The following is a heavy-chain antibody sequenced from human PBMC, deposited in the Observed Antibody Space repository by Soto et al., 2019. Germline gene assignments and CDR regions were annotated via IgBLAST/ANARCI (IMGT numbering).Heavy chain of an antibody. CDR2: INHSGST. J-gene: IGHJ4*02. CDR1: GGSFSGYY. CDR3: ARGVASVVTSYFDY. Sequence: QVQLQQWGAGLLKPSETLSLTCAVYGGSFSGYYWSWIRQPPGKGLEWIGEINHSGSTNYKPSLKSRVAISVDTSKNPFSLKLSSVTAADTAVYYCARGVASVVTSYFDYWGQGTLVTVSS. D-gene: IGHD2-21*02. V-gene: IGHV4-34*01.